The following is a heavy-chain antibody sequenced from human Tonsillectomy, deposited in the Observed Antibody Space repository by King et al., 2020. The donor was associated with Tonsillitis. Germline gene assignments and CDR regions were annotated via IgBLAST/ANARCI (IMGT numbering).Heavy chain of an antibody. CDR3: ARGSWGVGPYYGMDV. Sequence: EVQLVESGGAWVQPGGSLRLSCAASGFAFSSYAMSWVRQAPGKGPEWVSAITDSGSKTYYADSVEGRLTISRDNSKNKLYLQMNSLRAEDTAIYYCARGSWGVGPYYGMDVWGRGTTVTVSS. D-gene: IGHD1-26*01. V-gene: IGHV3-23*04. CDR2: ITDSGSKT. J-gene: IGHJ6*02. CDR1: GFAFSSYA.